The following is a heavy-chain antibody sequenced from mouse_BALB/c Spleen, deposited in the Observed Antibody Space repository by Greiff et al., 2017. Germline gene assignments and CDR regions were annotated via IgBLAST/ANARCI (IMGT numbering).Heavy chain of an antibody. Sequence: DVMLVESGGGLVKPGGSLKLSCAASGFTFSSYTMSWVRQTPEKRLEWVATISSGGSYTYYPDSVKGRFTISRDNAKNTLYLQMSSLKSEDTAMYYCTSSTMITTHYAMDYWGQGTSVTVSS. CDR3: TSSTMITTHYAMDY. CDR2: ISSGGSYT. D-gene: IGHD2-4*01. V-gene: IGHV5-6-4*01. J-gene: IGHJ4*01. CDR1: GFTFSSYT.